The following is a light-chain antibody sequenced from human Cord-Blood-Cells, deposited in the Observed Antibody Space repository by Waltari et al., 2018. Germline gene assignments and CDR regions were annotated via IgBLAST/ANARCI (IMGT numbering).Light chain of an antibody. CDR1: NIGSKS. V-gene: IGLV3-21*01. J-gene: IGLJ2*01. CDR3: QVWESSSDHNVV. CDR2: YDS. Sequence: SYVLTQPPSVSVAPGKTARITCGGNNIGSKSVHWYQQKPGQAPVLVIYYDSDRPSGIPGRVSGSNSGNTATLTSSRVEAGDEADYYCQVWESSSDHNVVFGGGTKLTVL.